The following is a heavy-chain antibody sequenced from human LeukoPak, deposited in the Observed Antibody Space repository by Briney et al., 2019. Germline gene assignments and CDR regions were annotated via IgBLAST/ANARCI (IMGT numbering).Heavy chain of an antibody. CDR1: GFTFSSYS. Sequence: GGSLRLSCAASGFTFSSYSMNWVRQAPGKGLEWVSSISSSSSYIYYADSVKGRFTISRDNAKNSLYLQMNSLRAEDTAVYYCARDRGRVLRFLEWLSNDYFDYWGQGTLVTVSS. J-gene: IGHJ4*02. CDR3: ARDRGRVLRFLEWLSNDYFDY. V-gene: IGHV3-21*01. D-gene: IGHD3-3*01. CDR2: ISSSSSYI.